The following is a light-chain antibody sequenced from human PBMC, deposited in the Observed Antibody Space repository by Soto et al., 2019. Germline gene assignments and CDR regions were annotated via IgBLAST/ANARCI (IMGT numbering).Light chain of an antibody. J-gene: IGKJ1*01. V-gene: IGKV3-11*01. Sequence: IVLTQSPGTLSLSPGERGTLSCRASESVTDYLAWYQQKPGQAPRLLVYDVSNRAAGIPTRFSGGGSGTDFTLTISNVEPEDFAVYYCQQRSDWPWTFGQGTKVDIK. CDR3: QQRSDWPWT. CDR2: DVS. CDR1: ESVTDY.